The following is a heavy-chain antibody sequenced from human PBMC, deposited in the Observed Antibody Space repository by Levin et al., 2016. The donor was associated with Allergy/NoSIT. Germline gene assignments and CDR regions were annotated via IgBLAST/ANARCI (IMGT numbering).Heavy chain of an antibody. D-gene: IGHD2-15*01. V-gene: IGHV3-9*01. CDR3: AKSIIREKCSGASCFTNYFYYYMDV. CDR2: ISWNSGSL. CDR1: GFTFDDYA. J-gene: IGHJ6*03. Sequence: GGSLRLSCAASGFTFDDYAMHWVRQAPGKGLEWVSGISWNSGSLGYADSVKGRFSISRDNSKNTLYLEMSGLRAEDTAVYYCAKSIIREKCSGASCFTNYFYYYMDVWGKGTSVTVSS.